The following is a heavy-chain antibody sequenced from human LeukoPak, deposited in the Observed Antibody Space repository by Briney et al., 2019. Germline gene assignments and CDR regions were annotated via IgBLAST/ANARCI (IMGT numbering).Heavy chain of an antibody. J-gene: IGHJ1*01. Sequence: TGGSLRLSCAASGFTFSIYSINWVRQAPGKGLEWVSYISGSSSTIYYADSVKGRFTISRYNAKNSLYLQMNSLRAEDTAVYYCATDYYGDYSFQHWGQGTLVIVSS. V-gene: IGHV3-48*01. CDR2: ISGSSSTI. CDR3: ATDYYGDYSFQH. CDR1: GFTFSIYS. D-gene: IGHD4-17*01.